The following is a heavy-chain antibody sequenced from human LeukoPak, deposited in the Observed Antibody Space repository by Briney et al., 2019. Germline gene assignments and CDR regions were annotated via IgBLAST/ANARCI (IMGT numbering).Heavy chain of an antibody. V-gene: IGHV3-11*01. J-gene: IGHJ6*02. D-gene: IGHD3-10*01. CDR2: ISSSGSTI. CDR3: AREMYYGSGSYYNPLSYYGMDV. CDR1: GFTFSDYY. Sequence: GGSLRLSCAASGFTFSDYYMSWIRQAPGKGLEWVSYISSSGSTIYYADSVKGRFTISRDNAKNSLYLQMNSLRAEDAAVYYCAREMYYGSGSYYNPLSYYGMDVWGQGTTVTVSS.